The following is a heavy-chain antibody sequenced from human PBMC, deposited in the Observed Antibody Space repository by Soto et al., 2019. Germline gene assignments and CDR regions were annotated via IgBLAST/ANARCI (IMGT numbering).Heavy chain of an antibody. CDR1: GYSFTSYW. J-gene: IGHJ6*02. CDR2: IYPGDSDT. D-gene: IGHD6-13*01. CDR3: ARLRYSSSWSPHRAGYYGMDV. V-gene: IGHV5-51*01. Sequence: GESLKISCKGSGYSFTSYWIGWVRQMPGKGLEWMGIIYPGDSDTRYSPSFQGQVTISADKSISTAYLQWSSLKASDTAMYYCARLRYSSSWSPHRAGYYGMDVWGQGTTVTVSS.